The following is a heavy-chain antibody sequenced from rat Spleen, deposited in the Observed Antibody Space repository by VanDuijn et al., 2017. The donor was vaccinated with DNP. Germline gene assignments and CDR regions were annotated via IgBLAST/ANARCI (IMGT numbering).Heavy chain of an antibody. CDR1: GFTFSDYY. Sequence: EVQLVESGGGLVSPGRSLKLSCAGSGFTFSDYYMAWVRQAPTKGLDWVASISSDGGHTYYRDSVKGRFTLSRDNAKSTLSLQMGSLRSEDTATYYCTRQRLNWFSYWGQGTLVTVSS. V-gene: IGHV5-25*01. J-gene: IGHJ3*01. CDR2: ISSDGGHT. CDR3: TRQRLNWFSY.